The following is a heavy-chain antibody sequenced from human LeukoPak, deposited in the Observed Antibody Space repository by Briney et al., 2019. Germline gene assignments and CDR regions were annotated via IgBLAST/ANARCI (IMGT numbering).Heavy chain of an antibody. CDR1: GDSISTYY. D-gene: IGHD3-9*01. Sequence: SETLSLTCSVSGDSISTYYGSWIRQPPGKGLEWIGYIYGSGSTKYNLSLSSRVTMSVDMSKNQFSLRLSSVTAADTAVYYCARQAQYYDILTTYYRDYYYRYMDVWGRGTTVTVSS. CDR3: ARQAQYYDILTTYYRDYYYRYMDV. V-gene: IGHV4-59*08. J-gene: IGHJ6*03. CDR2: IYGSGST.